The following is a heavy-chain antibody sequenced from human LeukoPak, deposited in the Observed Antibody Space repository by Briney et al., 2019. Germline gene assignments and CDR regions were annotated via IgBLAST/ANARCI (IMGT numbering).Heavy chain of an antibody. CDR3: AKEYHYGSGNFYFDF. J-gene: IGHJ4*02. CDR1: GFTFSSYV. CDR2: ISGSGGST. V-gene: IGHV3-23*01. D-gene: IGHD3-10*01. Sequence: GGSLRLSCAASGFTFSSYVMSWVRQTPGKGLEWVSGISGSGGSTYYADPVKGRFTISRDNSKTTLYLQMNSLRAEDTAVYYCAKEYHYGSGNFYFDFWGQGTLVTVSS.